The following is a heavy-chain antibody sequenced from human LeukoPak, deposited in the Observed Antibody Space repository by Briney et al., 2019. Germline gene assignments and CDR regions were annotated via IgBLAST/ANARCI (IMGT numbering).Heavy chain of an antibody. CDR1: GFTFSSYA. Sequence: PGGSLRLSCAASGFTFSSYAMHWVRQAPGQRLEWMGWINAGNGNTKYSQKFQGRVTITRDTSASTAYMELSSLRSEDTAVYYCARDEEYYDSSGYWGYFQHWGQGTLVTVSS. J-gene: IGHJ1*01. D-gene: IGHD3-22*01. CDR2: INAGNGNT. CDR3: ARDEEYYDSSGYWGYFQH. V-gene: IGHV1-3*01.